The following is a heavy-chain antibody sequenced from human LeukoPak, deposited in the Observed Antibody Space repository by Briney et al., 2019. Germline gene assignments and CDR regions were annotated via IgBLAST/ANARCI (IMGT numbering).Heavy chain of an antibody. V-gene: IGHV3-7*01. D-gene: IGHD1-1*01. CDR3: ARDSPATGMSMDV. Sequence: QTGGSLRLSCAASGFSISSDWMCWVRQAPGTGLEWVANIKTDGSEKQYVDSVKGRFTISRDNAKNSLYLQMNSLRAEDTAIYYCARDSPATGMSMDVWGKGTTVTVSP. CDR1: GFSISSDW. CDR2: IKTDGSEK. J-gene: IGHJ6*04.